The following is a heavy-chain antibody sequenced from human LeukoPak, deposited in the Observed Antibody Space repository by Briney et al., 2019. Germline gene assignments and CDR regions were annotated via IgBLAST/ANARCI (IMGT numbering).Heavy chain of an antibody. CDR1: GGSISSHY. CDR2: TYYSGST. Sequence: SETLSLTCTVSGGSISSHYWSWIRQPPGKGLEWIGYTYYSGSTNYHLSLKSRVTISQDQSQNQFYLMLSYVPAADTAEYYCASWGYSYGSGVPIWGQGTMVTVCS. J-gene: IGHJ3*02. D-gene: IGHD3-10*01. CDR3: ASWGYSYGSGVPI. V-gene: IGHV4-59*11.